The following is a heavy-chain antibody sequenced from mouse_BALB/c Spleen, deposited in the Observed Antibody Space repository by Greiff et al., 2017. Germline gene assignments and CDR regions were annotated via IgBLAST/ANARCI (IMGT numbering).Heavy chain of an antibody. J-gene: IGHJ1*01. CDR1: GFTFSSYW. D-gene: IGHD2-10*02. CDR2: IRLKSDNYAT. Sequence: VQLKESGGGLVQPGGSMKLSCVASGFTFSSYWMSWVRQSPEKGLEWVAEIRLKSDNYATHYAESVKGKFTISRDDSKSRLYLQMNSLRAEDTGIYYCTKYGNYEWYFDVWGAGTTVTVSS. CDR3: TKYGNYEWYFDV. V-gene: IGHV6-6*02.